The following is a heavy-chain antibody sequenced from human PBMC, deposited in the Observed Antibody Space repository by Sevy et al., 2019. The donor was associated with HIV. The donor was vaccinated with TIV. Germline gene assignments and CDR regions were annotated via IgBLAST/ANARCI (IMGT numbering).Heavy chain of an antibody. V-gene: IGHV3-30*18. CDR3: AKDQGDYYDSSGYYYYGYYYGMDV. Sequence: GWSLRLSCAASGFTFSSYGMHWVRQAPGKGLEWVAVISYDGSNKYYADSVKGRFTISRDNSKNTLYLQMNSLRAEDTAVYYCAKDQGDYYDSSGYYYYGYYYGMDVWGQGTTVTVSS. D-gene: IGHD3-22*01. CDR2: ISYDGSNK. J-gene: IGHJ6*02. CDR1: GFTFSSYG.